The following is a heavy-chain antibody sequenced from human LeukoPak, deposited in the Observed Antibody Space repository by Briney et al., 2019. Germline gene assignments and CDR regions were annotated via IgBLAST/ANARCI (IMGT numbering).Heavy chain of an antibody. CDR3: ARHGSYYYDSSGYYLIRHAFDI. Sequence: PSETLSLTCTVSGGSIGSYYWSWIRQPPGKGLEWIGYIYTSGSTNYNPSLKSRVTISVDTSKNQFSLKLSSVTAADTAVYYCARHGSYYYDSSGYYLIRHAFDIWGQGTMVTVSS. CDR2: IYTSGST. D-gene: IGHD3-22*01. J-gene: IGHJ3*02. CDR1: GGSIGSYY. V-gene: IGHV4-4*09.